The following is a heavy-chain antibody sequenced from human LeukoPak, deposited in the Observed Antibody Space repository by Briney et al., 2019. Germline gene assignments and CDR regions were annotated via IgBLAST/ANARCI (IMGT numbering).Heavy chain of an antibody. CDR1: GGSISSSSYY. CDR2: IYYSGST. CDR3: ARQYGDPSYFDY. D-gene: IGHD4-17*01. J-gene: IGHJ4*02. V-gene: IGHV4-39*01. Sequence: SETLSLTCTVSGGSISSSSYYWGWIRQPPGKGLEWIGSIYYSGSTYYNPSLKSRVTIFVDTSKNQFSLKLSSVTAADTAVYYCARQYGDPSYFDYWGQGTLVTVSS.